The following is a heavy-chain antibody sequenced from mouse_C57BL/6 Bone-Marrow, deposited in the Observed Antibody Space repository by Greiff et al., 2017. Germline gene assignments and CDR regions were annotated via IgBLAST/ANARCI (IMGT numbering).Heavy chain of an antibody. D-gene: IGHD1-1*01. J-gene: IGHJ3*01. CDR1: GFNINDYY. CDR3: ARGRSSYPCAY. CDR2: IDPEDGAT. Sequence: VQLQPSGAELVKPGASVTLSCTASGFNINDYYMHWVKQRPEQGLEWIGRIDPEDGATKYAPKFPGKATITADTSYNTAYLQLISLTSEDTAVYYCARGRSSYPCAYWGQGTLVTVSA. V-gene: IGHV14-2*01.